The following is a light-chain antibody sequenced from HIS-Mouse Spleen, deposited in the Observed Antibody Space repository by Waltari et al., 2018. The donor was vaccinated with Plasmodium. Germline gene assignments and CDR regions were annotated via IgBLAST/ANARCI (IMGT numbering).Light chain of an antibody. CDR2: DDS. V-gene: IGLV3-21*03. CDR1: NLGSKS. CDR3: QVWDSSSDHVV. J-gene: IGLJ2*01. Sequence: SYVLTPPPSVSVAPGTPARITCGGNNLGSKSVHWYQQKPGQAPVLVVYDDSDRPSGIPERFSGSNSGNTATLTISRVEAGDEADYYCQVWDSSSDHVVFGGGTKLTVL.